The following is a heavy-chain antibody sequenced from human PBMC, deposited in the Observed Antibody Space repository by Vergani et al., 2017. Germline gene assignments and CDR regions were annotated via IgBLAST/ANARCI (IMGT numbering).Heavy chain of an antibody. CDR2: MYHRGST. D-gene: IGHD3-10*01. Sequence: QVRLQESAPGLLKPSETLSLTCSVSGGSMSGYYWRWIRQPPGKELEWIGYMYHRGSTNYNPSLETRVTMSGDTSKNQFSLKLNSVTAADTAVYYCGRVADFYGLGSHLLDLWGQGILATVSS. V-gene: IGHV4-59*01. CDR3: GRVADFYGLGSHLLDL. CDR1: GGSMSGYY. J-gene: IGHJ5*02.